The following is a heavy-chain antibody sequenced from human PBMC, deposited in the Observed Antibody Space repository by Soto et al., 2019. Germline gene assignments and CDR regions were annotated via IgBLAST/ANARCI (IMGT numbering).Heavy chain of an antibody. V-gene: IGHV3-30-3*02. CDR2: ISYDGSNK. D-gene: IGHD6-13*01. Sequence: QVQLVESGGGVVQPGRSLRLSCAASEFTFSSYAMHWVRQAPGKGLEWVAVISYDGSNKYYADSVKGRFTISRDNSKNTLYLQMNSLRAEDTAVYYCAKDSSSWYSDYWGQGTLVTVSS. CDR3: AKDSSSWYSDY. J-gene: IGHJ4*02. CDR1: EFTFSSYA.